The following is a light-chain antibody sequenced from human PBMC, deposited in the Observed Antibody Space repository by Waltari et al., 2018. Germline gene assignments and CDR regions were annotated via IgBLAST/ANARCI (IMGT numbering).Light chain of an antibody. CDR3: QVWDDFMDSGV. V-gene: IGLV3-21*04. Sequence: YVVTQPPSVSVTPGQTATLPCGGENLATTIVNWYQQTPGQAPLLVMFYDNDRPAGIPERFAGSNSGNTATLTINGVEAGDEADYHCQVWDDFMDSGVFGGGTRLSVL. CDR1: NLATTI. CDR2: YDN. J-gene: IGLJ3*02.